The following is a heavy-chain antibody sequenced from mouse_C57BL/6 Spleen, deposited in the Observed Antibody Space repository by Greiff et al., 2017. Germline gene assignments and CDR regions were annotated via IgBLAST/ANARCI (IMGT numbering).Heavy chain of an antibody. Sequence: VKLVESGAELARPGASVKLSCKASGYTFTSYGISWVKQRTGQGLEWIGEIYPRSGNTYYNEKFKGKATLTADKSSSTAYMELRSLTSEDSAVYFCARGRDYGSRGYYAMDYWGQGTSVTVSS. CDR1: GYTFTSYG. CDR3: ARGRDYGSRGYYAMDY. CDR2: IYPRSGNT. V-gene: IGHV1-81*01. J-gene: IGHJ4*01. D-gene: IGHD1-1*01.